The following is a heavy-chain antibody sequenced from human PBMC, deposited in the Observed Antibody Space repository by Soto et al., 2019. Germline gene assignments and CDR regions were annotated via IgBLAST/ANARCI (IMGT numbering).Heavy chain of an antibody. CDR1: GFTVSSNY. J-gene: IGHJ3*02. D-gene: IGHD2-15*01. CDR2: IYSGGST. V-gene: IGHV3-66*01. CDR3: ARDPYCSGGSCYSAFGAFDI. Sequence: GGSLRLSCAASGFTVSSNYMSWVRQAPWKGLEWVPVIYSGGSTYYADSVKGRFTISRDNSKNTLYLQMNSLRAEDTAVYYCARDPYCSGGSCYSAFGAFDIWGQGTMVTVS.